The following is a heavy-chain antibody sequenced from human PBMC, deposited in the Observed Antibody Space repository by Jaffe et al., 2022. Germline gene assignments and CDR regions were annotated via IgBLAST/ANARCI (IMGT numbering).Heavy chain of an antibody. D-gene: IGHD4-17*01. Sequence: QVQLQESGPGLVKPSETLSLTCTVSGGSISSYYWSWIRQPPGKGLEWIGYIYYSGSTNYNPSLKSRVTISVDTSKNQFSLKLSSVTAADTAVYYCAGLMTTVTTFDPWGQGTLVTVSS. V-gene: IGHV4-59*01. CDR1: GGSISSYY. CDR2: IYYSGST. J-gene: IGHJ5*02. CDR3: AGLMTTVTTFDP.